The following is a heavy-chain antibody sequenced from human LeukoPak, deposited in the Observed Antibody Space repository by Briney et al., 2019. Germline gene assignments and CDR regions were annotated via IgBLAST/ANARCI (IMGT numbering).Heavy chain of an antibody. CDR3: ARRVSGQLLAPLDY. CDR2: IKPNSGDT. V-gene: IGHV1-2*02. J-gene: IGHJ4*02. D-gene: IGHD1-1*01. Sequence: GASVKVPCKASGYTFSGYYMHWVRRAPGQGLEWMGWIKPNSGDTNYAQKFQGRVTMTRDTSISTAYMELSRLRSDDTAVYYCARRVSGQLLAPLDYWGQGTLVTVSS. CDR1: GYTFSGYY.